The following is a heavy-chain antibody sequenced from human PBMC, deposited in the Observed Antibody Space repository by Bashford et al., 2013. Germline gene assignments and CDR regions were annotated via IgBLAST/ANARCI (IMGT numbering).Heavy chain of an antibody. CDR1: GGSISSYY. Sequence: SSETLSLTCTVSGGSISSYYWSWIRQPPGKGLEWIGYIYYSGSTNYNPSLKSRVTISVDTSKNQFSLKLSSVTAADTAVYYCAREDYSHFYYYALDVWGQGATVTVSS. V-gene: IGHV4-59*01. D-gene: IGHD4-11*01. CDR3: AREDYSHFYYYALDV. CDR2: IYYSGST. J-gene: IGHJ6*02.